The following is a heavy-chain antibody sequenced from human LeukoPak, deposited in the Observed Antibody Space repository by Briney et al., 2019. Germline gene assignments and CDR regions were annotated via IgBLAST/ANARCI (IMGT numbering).Heavy chain of an antibody. V-gene: IGHV1-2*02. CDR2: INPNSGGT. CDR3: ARSMVVAAPSNY. CDR1: GYTFTGYY. D-gene: IGHD2-15*01. J-gene: IGHJ4*02. Sequence: ASVKVSCKASGYTFTGYYMHWVRQAPGQGLEWMGWINPNSGGTNYAQKFQGRVTMTRDTSTSTVYMELSSLRSEDTAVYYCARSMVVAAPSNYWGQGTLVTVSS.